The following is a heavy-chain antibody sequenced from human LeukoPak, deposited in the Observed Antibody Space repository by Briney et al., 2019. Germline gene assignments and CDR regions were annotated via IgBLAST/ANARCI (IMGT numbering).Heavy chain of an antibody. CDR1: GFTFSSYW. Sequence: GGSLRLSCAASGFTFSSYWMSWVRQAPGKGLEWVANIKQDGSEKYYVDSVKGRFTISRDNSKNTLYLQMNSLRLEDTAVYYCAKDVFGGIDYWGQGTLVTVSS. J-gene: IGHJ4*02. V-gene: IGHV3-7*01. D-gene: IGHD3-10*01. CDR2: IKQDGSEK. CDR3: AKDVFGGIDY.